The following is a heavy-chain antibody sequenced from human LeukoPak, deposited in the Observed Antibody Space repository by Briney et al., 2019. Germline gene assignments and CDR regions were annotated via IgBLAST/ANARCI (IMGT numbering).Heavy chain of an antibody. D-gene: IGHD2-21*01. Sequence: GSLRLSCAASGFTFTGDAMSWVRQAPGKGLECVSLIYSGGSTYYADSVKGRFTISRDNSKNTVYLQMNSLRAEDTAVYYCARNIPVTRWGYWGQGTLVTVSS. CDR2: IYSGGST. CDR3: ARNIPVTRWGY. V-gene: IGHV3-66*01. J-gene: IGHJ4*02. CDR1: GFTFTGDA.